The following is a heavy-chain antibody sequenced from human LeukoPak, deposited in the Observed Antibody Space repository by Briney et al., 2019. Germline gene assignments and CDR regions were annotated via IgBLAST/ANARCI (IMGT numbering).Heavy chain of an antibody. D-gene: IGHD3-22*01. CDR2: MNPNSGNT. CDR1: GYTFTSYD. Sequence: APVKVSCKASGYTFTSYDINWVRQATGQGLEWMGWMNPNSGNTGYAQKFQGRVTMTRNTSISTAYMELSSLRSEDTAVYYCHLFGYYYDSSGSPNAFDIWGQGTMVTVSS. J-gene: IGHJ3*02. CDR3: HLFGYYYDSSGSPNAFDI. V-gene: IGHV1-8*01.